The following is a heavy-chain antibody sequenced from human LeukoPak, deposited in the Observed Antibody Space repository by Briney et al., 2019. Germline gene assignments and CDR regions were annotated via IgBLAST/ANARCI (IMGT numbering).Heavy chain of an antibody. CDR2: LNPNSGGT. CDR3: ARGGYDFVYYYYGMDV. CDR1: GYTFTGYY. Sequence: ASVKVSCKASGYTFTGYYMHWVRQAPGQGLEWMGRLNPNSGGTNYAQKFQGRVTMTRDTSISTAYMEPSRLRSDDTAVYYCARGGYDFVYYYYGMDVWGQGTTVTVSS. J-gene: IGHJ6*02. V-gene: IGHV1-2*06. D-gene: IGHD3-3*01.